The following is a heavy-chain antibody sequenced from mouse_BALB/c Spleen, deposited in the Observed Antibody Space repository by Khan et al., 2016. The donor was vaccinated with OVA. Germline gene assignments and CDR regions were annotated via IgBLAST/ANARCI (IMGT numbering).Heavy chain of an antibody. V-gene: IGHV1S56*01. D-gene: IGHD2-4*01. CDR1: GYTFTTYY. CDR3: ARDDCFVGDAMDY. J-gene: IGHJ4*01. Sequence: QIQLQQSGPDLVKPGTSVRISCKASGYTFTTYYIHWVKQRPGQGLEWIGWIFPGNVNTKYNEKFKGKATLTADKSSSTAHMQLSSLTSEDSAVXFCARDDCFVGDAMDYWGQGSSVTVSS. CDR2: IFPGNVNT.